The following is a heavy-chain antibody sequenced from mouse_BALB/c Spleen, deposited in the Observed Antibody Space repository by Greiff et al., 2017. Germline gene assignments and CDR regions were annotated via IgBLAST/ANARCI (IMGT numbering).Heavy chain of an antibody. CDR2: ISYDGSN. D-gene: IGHD2-4*01. CDR3: AREAYDYVDY. V-gene: IGHV3-6*02. CDR1: GYSITSGYY. J-gene: IGHJ2*01. Sequence: EVKLMESGPGLVKPSQSLSLTCSVTGYSITSGYYWNWIRQFPGNKLEWMGYISYDGSNNYNPSLKNRISITRDTSKNQFFLKLNSVTTEDTATYYCAREAYDYVDYWGQGTTLTVSS.